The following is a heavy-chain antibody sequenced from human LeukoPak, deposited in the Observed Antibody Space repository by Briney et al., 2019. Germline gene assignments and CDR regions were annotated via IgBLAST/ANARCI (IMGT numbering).Heavy chain of an antibody. Sequence: GGSLRLSCAASGFTFSSYSMNWVRQAPGKGLEWVSSISSSSSYIYYADSVKGRFTISRDNAKNSLYLQMNSLRAEDTAVYYCARDAYYDYGDAPNWFDPWGQGTLVTVSP. D-gene: IGHD4-17*01. V-gene: IGHV3-21*01. CDR1: GFTFSSYS. CDR3: ARDAYYDYGDAPNWFDP. J-gene: IGHJ5*02. CDR2: ISSSSSYI.